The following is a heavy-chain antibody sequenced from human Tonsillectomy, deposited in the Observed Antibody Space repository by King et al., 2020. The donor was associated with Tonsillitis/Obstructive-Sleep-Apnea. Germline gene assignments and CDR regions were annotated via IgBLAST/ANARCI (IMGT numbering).Heavy chain of an antibody. CDR1: GFTFSAYA. CDR2: ISGSGGST. D-gene: IGHD2/OR15-2a*01. CDR3: AKAFSLGYYYYYIDV. J-gene: IGHJ6*03. V-gene: IGHV3-23*04. Sequence: VQLVESGGGLVQPGGSLRLSCAASGFTFSAYAMSWVRQAPRKGLEWVSGISGSGGSTYYADSVQGRFTISRDNSKNTLYLQMNSLRAEDTAVYYCAKAFSLGYYYYYIDVWGKGTTVTVSS.